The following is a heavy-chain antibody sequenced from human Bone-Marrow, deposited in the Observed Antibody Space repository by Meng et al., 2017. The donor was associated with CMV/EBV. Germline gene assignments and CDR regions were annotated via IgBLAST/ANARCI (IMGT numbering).Heavy chain of an antibody. D-gene: IGHD1-1*01. CDR2: IIPIFGTA. CDR1: GGTFSSYA. V-gene: IGHV1-69*05. CDR3: ARDLSALSRQRLDY. Sequence: SVKVSCKASGGTFSSYAISWVRQAPGQGLEWMGGIIPIFGTANYAQKFQGRVTITTDESTSTAYMELSSLRSDDTAVYYCARDLSALSRQRLDYWGQGTLVTVSS. J-gene: IGHJ4*02.